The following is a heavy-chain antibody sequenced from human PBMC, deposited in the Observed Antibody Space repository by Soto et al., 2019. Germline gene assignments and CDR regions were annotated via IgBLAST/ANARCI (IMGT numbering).Heavy chain of an antibody. CDR1: GFTFSDYY. Sequence: QVQLLESGGGLVKPGGSLRLSCAASGFTFSDYYMSWIRQAPGKGLECVAYISVSSTYANYADSVEGRFTISRDNAENSLFLQMNSRRADDTAVYYCARGVRYYSSEKPANFDYWGQGALVTVSS. J-gene: IGHJ4*02. CDR2: ISVSSTYA. V-gene: IGHV3-11*05. D-gene: IGHD3-10*01. CDR3: ARGVRYYSSEKPANFDY.